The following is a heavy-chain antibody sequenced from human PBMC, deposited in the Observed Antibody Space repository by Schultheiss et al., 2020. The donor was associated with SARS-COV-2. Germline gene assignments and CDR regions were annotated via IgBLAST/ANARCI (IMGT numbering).Heavy chain of an antibody. CDR3: ARYRVLFGSSGYYFDY. CDR1: GGSISSYY. CDR2: IYYSGST. V-gene: IGHV4-59*12. J-gene: IGHJ4*02. D-gene: IGHD3-22*01. Sequence: SETLSLTCTVSGGSISSYYWSWIRQPPGKGLEWIGYIYYSGSTYYNPSLKSLVTISVDTSKNQFSLKLSSVTAADTAVYYCARYRVLFGSSGYYFDYWGQGTLVTVSS.